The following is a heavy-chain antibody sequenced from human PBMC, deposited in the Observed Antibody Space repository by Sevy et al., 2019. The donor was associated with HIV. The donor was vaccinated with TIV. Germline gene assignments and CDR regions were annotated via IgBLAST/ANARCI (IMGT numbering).Heavy chain of an antibody. D-gene: IGHD2-15*01. J-gene: IGHJ5*02. CDR2: IKQDGSEE. V-gene: IGHV3-7*01. CDR1: GFTFSNYW. Sequence: GGSLRLSCAASGFTFSNYWMTWVRQAPGKGLEWVANIKQDGSEEYYVDSVKGRFTISRDNAKNSLYLQMNSLRAEDTAVYCCARKGYCSVVTCYAYNWFDLWGQGTLVTVSS. CDR3: ARKGYCSVVTCYAYNWFDL.